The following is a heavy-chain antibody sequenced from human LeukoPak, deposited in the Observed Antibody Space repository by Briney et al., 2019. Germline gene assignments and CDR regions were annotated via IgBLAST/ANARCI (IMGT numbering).Heavy chain of an antibody. CDR1: GYPFYNYW. J-gene: IGHJ3*02. CDR3: ARRPPTVVTLSRDALHI. D-gene: IGHD4-23*01. Sequence: GESLKISCKGSGYPFYNYWIGRVRQMPGKGLEWMGTIYPADSDTTYSPSFRGQVTISADKSINTAYLQLSSLKPSDTAMYYCARRPPTVVTLSRDALHIWGQGTMVIVSS. V-gene: IGHV5-51*01. CDR2: IYPADSDT.